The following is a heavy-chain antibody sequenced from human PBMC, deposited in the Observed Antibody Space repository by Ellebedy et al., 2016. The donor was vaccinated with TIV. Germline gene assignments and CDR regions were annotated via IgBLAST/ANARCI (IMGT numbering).Heavy chain of an antibody. CDR3: TTGLGKTDFDY. D-gene: IGHD7-27*01. V-gene: IGHV3-15*01. Sequence: GESLKISXAASGFTFSNAWMSWVRQAPGKGLEWVGRIKSKTDGGTRDFAAPVKGRFGISRDDSKNTLYVQMSSLKTEDTAVYYCTTGLGKTDFDYWGRGTLVTVSS. CDR2: IKSKTDGGTR. CDR1: GFTFSNAW. J-gene: IGHJ4*02.